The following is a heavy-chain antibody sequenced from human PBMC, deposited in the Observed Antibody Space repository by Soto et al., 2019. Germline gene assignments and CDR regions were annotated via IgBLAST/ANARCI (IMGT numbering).Heavy chain of an antibody. CDR3: ARETAMWLRGFDI. CDR1: GFTFSDYG. J-gene: IGHJ3*02. V-gene: IGHV3-33*01. CDR2: LWFDGSNK. Sequence: QVQLVESGGGVVQPGTSLRLSCAASGFTFSDYGLHWVRQAPGKGLGWVALLWFDGSNKYYADSVKGRFTISRDSSKNSLYLQMNSLRAEDTAVYYCARETAMWLRGFDIWGQGTMVTVSS. D-gene: IGHD5-12*01.